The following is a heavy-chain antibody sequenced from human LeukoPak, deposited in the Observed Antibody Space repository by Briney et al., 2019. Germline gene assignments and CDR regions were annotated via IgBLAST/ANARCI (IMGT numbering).Heavy chain of an antibody. Sequence: SVKVSCKASGGTFSSYAISWVRQAPGQGLEWMGGIIPIFGTANYAQKFQGRVTITADESTSTAYMELSSLRSEDTAVYYCARDKSTVTNHQSFQNWGQGTLVTVSS. CDR2: IIPIFGTA. CDR3: ARDKSTVTNHQSFQN. V-gene: IGHV1-69*13. D-gene: IGHD4-17*01. J-gene: IGHJ1*01. CDR1: GGTFSSYA.